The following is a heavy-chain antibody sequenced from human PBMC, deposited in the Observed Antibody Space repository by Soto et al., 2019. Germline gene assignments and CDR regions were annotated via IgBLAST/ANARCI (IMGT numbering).Heavy chain of an antibody. V-gene: IGHV3-30*03. Sequence: VQLVESGGGLVQPGGSLRLSCAASGFTFSSYGMHWVRQAPGKGLEWVAVISYDGSNKYYADSVKGRFTISRDNSKNTLYLQINSLRAEDTAVYYCATPARYSSGSEYFQHWGQGTLVTVSS. CDR3: ATPARYSSGSEYFQH. D-gene: IGHD6-19*01. J-gene: IGHJ1*01. CDR2: ISYDGSNK. CDR1: GFTFSSYG.